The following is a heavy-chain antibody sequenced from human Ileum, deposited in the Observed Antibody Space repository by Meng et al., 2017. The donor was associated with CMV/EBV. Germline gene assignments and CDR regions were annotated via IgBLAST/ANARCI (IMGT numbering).Heavy chain of an antibody. J-gene: IGHJ4*02. CDR2: INHDTSER. D-gene: IGHD3-22*01. CDR1: GFTFSASW. CDR3: ARDLGPQIVVVSSPGD. V-gene: IGHV3-7*01. Sequence: GGSLRLSCEGSGFTFSASWMSWVRKAPGKGLEWVANINHDTSERYYLDSVKGRFTISRDNAKNSLYLQMNSLRAEDTAVYYCARDLGPQIVVVSSPGDWGQGTLVTVSS.